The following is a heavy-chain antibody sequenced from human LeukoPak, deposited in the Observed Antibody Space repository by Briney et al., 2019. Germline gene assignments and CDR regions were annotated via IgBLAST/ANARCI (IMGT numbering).Heavy chain of an antibody. CDR1: GGAFSGYY. D-gene: IGHD1-1*01. CDR3: ARVTWFPGTSYYYMDV. CDR2: INHSGST. Sequence: SETLSLTCAVYGGAFSGYYWSWIRQPPGKGLEWIGEINHSGSTNYNPSLKSRVTISVDTSKKEFSLKLSSVTAADTAVYYCARVTWFPGTSYYYMDVWGKGTTVTVSS. V-gene: IGHV4-34*01. J-gene: IGHJ6*03.